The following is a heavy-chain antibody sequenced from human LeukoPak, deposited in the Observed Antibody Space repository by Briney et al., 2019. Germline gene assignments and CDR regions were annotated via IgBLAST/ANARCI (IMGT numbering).Heavy chain of an antibody. CDR3: AREGLYYDFWSGYRKTIYYYYYMDV. CDR1: GFTFSSFG. J-gene: IGHJ6*03. D-gene: IGHD3-3*01. Sequence: GGSLRLSCATSGFTFSSFGMSWVRQAPGKGLEWVANIKQDGSEKYYVDSVKGRFTISRDNAKNSLYLQMNSLRAEDTAVYYCAREGLYYDFWSGYRKTIYYYYYMDVWGKGTTVTVSS. V-gene: IGHV3-7*01. CDR2: IKQDGSEK.